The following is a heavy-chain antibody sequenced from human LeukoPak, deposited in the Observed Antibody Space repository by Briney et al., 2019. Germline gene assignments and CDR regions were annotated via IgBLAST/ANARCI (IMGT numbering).Heavy chain of an antibody. J-gene: IGHJ4*02. CDR2: IRSNGDTT. CDR1: GFTFSGYA. D-gene: IGHD6-19*01. CDR3: ANIRSGWHDFDH. Sequence: PRGSLRPSCAASGFTFSGYAMSWVRQVPGKGLEWVSVIRSNGDTTYYADSVKGRFTISRDNSKNTLYLQMNNLRAEDTALYFCANIRSGWHDFDHWGQGTLVTVSS. V-gene: IGHV3-23*01.